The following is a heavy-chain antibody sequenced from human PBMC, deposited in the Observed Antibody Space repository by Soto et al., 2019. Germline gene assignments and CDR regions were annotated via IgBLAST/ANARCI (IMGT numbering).Heavy chain of an antibody. J-gene: IGHJ4*02. CDR3: ARDYDYIWGTYRHYFEY. V-gene: IGHV1-3*01. CDR2: INAGNGNT. Sequence: QVQLVQSGAEVKKPGASVTVSCKASGYTFTNYALHWVRQAPGQRLEWMGWINAGNGNTKYSQKFQGRVTFTRDTSADTAYMEVSSLLSEDTAVYYCARDYDYIWGTYRHYFEYWGQGTLVTVS. D-gene: IGHD3-16*02. CDR1: GYTFTNYA.